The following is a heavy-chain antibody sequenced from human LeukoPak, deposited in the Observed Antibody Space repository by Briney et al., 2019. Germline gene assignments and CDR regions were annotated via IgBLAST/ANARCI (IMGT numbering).Heavy chain of an antibody. CDR2: INPNSGGT. V-gene: IGHV1-2*02. CDR3: ARVRGTTYYYGSGRYSGTRRKYNWFDP. Sequence: ASVKVSCKASGYTFTGYYMHWVRQAPGQGLEWMGWINPNSGGTNYAQKFQGRVTMTRDTSISTAYMELSSLRSEDTAVYYCARVRGTTYYYGSGRYSGTRRKYNWFDPWGQGTLVTVSS. J-gene: IGHJ5*02. CDR1: GYTFTGYY. D-gene: IGHD3-10*01.